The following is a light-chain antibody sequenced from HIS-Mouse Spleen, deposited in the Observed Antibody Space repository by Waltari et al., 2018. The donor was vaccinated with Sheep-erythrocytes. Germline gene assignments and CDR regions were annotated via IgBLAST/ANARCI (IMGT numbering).Light chain of an antibody. Sequence: QSALTQPASVSGSPGQSITISCTGTSSDVGSYNLVSWYQQHPGKAPKLMIYEGSKRPSVVSTRFSGSMSGNTASLTISGLQAEDEADYYCCSYAGSSTPWVFGGGTKLTVL. J-gene: IGLJ3*02. V-gene: IGLV2-23*01. CDR1: SSDVGSYNL. CDR3: CSYAGSSTPWV. CDR2: EGS.